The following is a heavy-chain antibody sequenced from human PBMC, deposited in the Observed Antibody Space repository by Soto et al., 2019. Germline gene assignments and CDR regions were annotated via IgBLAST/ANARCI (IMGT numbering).Heavy chain of an antibody. J-gene: IGHJ5*02. CDR3: ARFDSSIEDGYWFDP. Sequence: GASVKVSCKASGYTFTSYGISWVRQAPGQGLEWMGWISAYNGNTNYAQKLQGRVTMTTDTSTSTAYMELRSLRSDDTAVYYCARFDSSIEDGYWFDPWGQGTLVTVSS. V-gene: IGHV1-18*01. D-gene: IGHD6-13*01. CDR2: ISAYNGNT. CDR1: GYTFTSYG.